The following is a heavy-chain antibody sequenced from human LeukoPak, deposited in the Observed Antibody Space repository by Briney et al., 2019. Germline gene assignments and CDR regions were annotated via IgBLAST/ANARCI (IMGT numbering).Heavy chain of an antibody. Sequence: SETLSLTCTVSDGSFSGYSWTWIRQPPGRGLEWIGKIYYTGNTNYNPSLKSRVTISLDTSKNQFSLNLSSVTVADMAVYYCARLDPRYSYGPMIAYWGQGALVTVSS. CDR3: ARLDPRYSYGPMIAY. D-gene: IGHD5-18*01. V-gene: IGHV4-59*08. CDR2: IYYTGNT. CDR1: DGSFSGYS. J-gene: IGHJ4*02.